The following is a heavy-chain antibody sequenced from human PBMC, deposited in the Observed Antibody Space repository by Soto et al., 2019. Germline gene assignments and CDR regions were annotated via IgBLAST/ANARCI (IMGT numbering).Heavy chain of an antibody. J-gene: IGHJ5*02. V-gene: IGHV4-31*03. CDR3: ASVYSSGYYHWFDP. D-gene: IGHD3-22*01. CDR1: GGSISSGGYC. Sequence: PSETLSLTCTVSGGSISSGGYCWSWIRQHPGKGLEWIGYIYYSGSTYYNPSLKSRVTISVDTSKNQFSLKLSSVTAADTAVYYCASVYSSGYYHWFDPWGQGTLVTVSS. CDR2: IYYSGST.